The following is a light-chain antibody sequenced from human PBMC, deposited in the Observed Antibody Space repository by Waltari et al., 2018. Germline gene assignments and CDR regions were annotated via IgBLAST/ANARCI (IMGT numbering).Light chain of an antibody. CDR1: QSLLFGASGKNY. J-gene: IGKJ5*01. CDR3: QQYSSSPIT. Sequence: DIVLTQSPDSLAVSLGERATIDCWSSQSLLFGASGKNYLAWYQQKPGQPPKVLIYWASSREAGVPARISGSGSGSHFTLTVDSLQAEDVAGYYCQQYSSSPITFGQGTRLEI. V-gene: IGKV4-1*01. CDR2: WAS.